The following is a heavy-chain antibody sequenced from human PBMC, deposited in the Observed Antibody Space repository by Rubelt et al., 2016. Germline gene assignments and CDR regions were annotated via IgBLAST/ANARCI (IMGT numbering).Heavy chain of an antibody. CDR3: ARSGPDVVVPAAIRVEGDAFDI. CDR1: GFTFSSYW. J-gene: IGHJ3*02. Sequence: EVQLVESGGGLVQPGGSLRLSCAASGFTFSSYWMHWVRQAPGKGLVWVSRINSDGSSTSYADYGKGRFTISRDNAKNTLYLQMNSLRAEDTAVYYCARSGPDVVVPAAIRVEGDAFDIWGQGTMVTVSS. D-gene: IGHD2-2*02. CDR2: INSDGSST. V-gene: IGHV3-74*01.